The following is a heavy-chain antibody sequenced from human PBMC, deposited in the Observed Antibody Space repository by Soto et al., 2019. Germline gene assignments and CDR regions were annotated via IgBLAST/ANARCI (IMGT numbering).Heavy chain of an antibody. Sequence: SETLSLTCAVSGGSISSGGYSWSWIRQPPGKGLEWIGYIYHSGSTYYNPSLKSRVTISVDRSKNQFSLKLSSVTAADTAVYYCARGYYDILTGPGVGYYYYGMDVWGQGTTVTVSS. CDR2: IYHSGST. D-gene: IGHD3-9*01. J-gene: IGHJ6*02. V-gene: IGHV4-30-2*01. CDR1: GGSISSGGYS. CDR3: ARGYYDILTGPGVGYYYYGMDV.